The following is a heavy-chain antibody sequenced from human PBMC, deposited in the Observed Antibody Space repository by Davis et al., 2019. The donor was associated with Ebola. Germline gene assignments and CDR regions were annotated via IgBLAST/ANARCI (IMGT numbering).Heavy chain of an antibody. D-gene: IGHD1-14*01. CDR2: IIPIFGTA. CDR3: AVSSMSKVSYYYYGMDV. J-gene: IGHJ6*02. V-gene: IGHV1-69*13. Sequence: SVKVSCKASGGTFSSYAISWVRQAPGQGLEWMGGIIPIFGTANYAQKFQGRVTITADESTSTAYMELSSLRSEDTAVYYCAVSSMSKVSYYYYGMDVWGQGTTVTVSS. CDR1: GGTFSSYA.